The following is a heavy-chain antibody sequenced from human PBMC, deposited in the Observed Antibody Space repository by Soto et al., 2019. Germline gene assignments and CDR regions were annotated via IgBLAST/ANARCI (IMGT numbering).Heavy chain of an antibody. CDR2: IYYSGST. V-gene: IGHV4-30-2*05. D-gene: IGHD3-22*01. CDR1: GGSISSGGYS. CDR3: ARDNYYDSSGYRFDP. J-gene: IGHJ5*02. Sequence: TLSLHCAVSGGSISSGGYSWSCIRQPPGKGLEWIGYIYYSGSTYYNPSLKSRVTISVDTSKNQFSLKLSSVTAEDTAVYYCARDNYYDSSGYRFDPWGQGTLVTVSS.